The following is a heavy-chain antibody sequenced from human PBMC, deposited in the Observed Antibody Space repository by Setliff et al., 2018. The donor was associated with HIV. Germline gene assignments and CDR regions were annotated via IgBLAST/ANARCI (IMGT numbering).Heavy chain of an antibody. J-gene: IGHJ5*02. CDR2: INPNSGTT. V-gene: IGHV1-2*02. CDR1: GYTFSGYY. D-gene: IGHD1-26*01. Sequence: ASVKVSCKASGYTFSGYYLHWVRRAPGQGLEWMGWINPNSGTTNYAQNVQGRVTMTRDTSISTAYMDLRSLTSDDTAVYDCALASIVSTARWNHWGRGTLVTVSS. CDR3: ALASIVSTARWNH.